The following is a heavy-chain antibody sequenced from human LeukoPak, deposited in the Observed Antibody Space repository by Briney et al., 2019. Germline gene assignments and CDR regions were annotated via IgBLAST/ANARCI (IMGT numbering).Heavy chain of an antibody. J-gene: IGHJ4*02. CDR1: GGHIDSFF. CDR3: ASGAGRLIDY. D-gene: IGHD3-22*01. CDR2: IDNSGST. Sequence: SETLSLTCTVSGGHIDSFFWNWIRQPPGKGLEWIGYIDNSGSTKYSPSLKSRITMSRDTSKKQFSLKLTSVTAADTAMYYCASGAGRLIDYWGQGTLVSVSS. V-gene: IGHV4-4*08.